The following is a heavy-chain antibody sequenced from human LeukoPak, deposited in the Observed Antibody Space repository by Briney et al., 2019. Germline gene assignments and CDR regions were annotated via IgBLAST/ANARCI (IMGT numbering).Heavy chain of an antibody. CDR2: IYFSGGT. Sequence: SETLSLTCPVSGASISSSNCYWGWLRQPPGRGLEWFGSIYFSGGTYYNASLKSRVTISVDTSKNQFSLKLSSVTAADTAVYYCARQTGSGLFSLPGGQGTLVTVSS. V-gene: IGHV4-39*01. D-gene: IGHD3-10*01. CDR3: ARQTGSGLFSLP. CDR1: GASISSSNCY. J-gene: IGHJ4*02.